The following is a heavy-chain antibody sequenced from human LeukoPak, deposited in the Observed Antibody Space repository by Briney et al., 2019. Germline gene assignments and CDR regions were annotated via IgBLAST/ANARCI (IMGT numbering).Heavy chain of an antibody. V-gene: IGHV1-69*04. J-gene: IGHJ3*02. CDR2: INVILDTA. CDR1: GGTFSSYA. CDR3: ARDQGIGDASDI. Sequence: SVKVSCKASGGTFSSYAISWVRQAPGQGLEWMGRINVILDTANYAQKFQGRVTITADIPTSTSYMELSSLRSEDTAVYYCARDQGIGDASDIWGQGTMVTVSS.